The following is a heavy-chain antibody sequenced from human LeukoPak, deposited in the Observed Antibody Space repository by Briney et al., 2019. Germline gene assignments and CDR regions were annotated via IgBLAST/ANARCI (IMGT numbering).Heavy chain of an antibody. V-gene: IGHV3-53*01. CDR2: IYSGGST. J-gene: IGHJ4*02. CDR3: AREARYYDSSGYYYPDY. Sequence: GGSLRLSCAASGFTVSGNYMSWVRQAPGKGLEWVSVIYSGGSTYYADSVKGRFTISRDNSKNTLYLQMNSLRAEDTAVYYRAREARYYDSSGYYYPDYWGQGTLVTVSS. D-gene: IGHD3-22*01. CDR1: GFTVSGNY.